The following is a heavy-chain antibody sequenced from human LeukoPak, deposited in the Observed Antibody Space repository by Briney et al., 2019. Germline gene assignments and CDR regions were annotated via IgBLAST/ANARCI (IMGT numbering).Heavy chain of an antibody. V-gene: IGHV3-30*18. CDR2: ISYDGSNK. CDR3: AKDLDY. J-gene: IGHJ4*02. Sequence: PGRSLRLSCAASGFTFSSYGMHWARQAPGKGLEWVAVISYDGSNKYYADSVKGRFTISRDNSKNTLYLQMNSLRAEDTAVYYCAKDLDYWGQGTLVTVSS. CDR1: GFTFSSYG.